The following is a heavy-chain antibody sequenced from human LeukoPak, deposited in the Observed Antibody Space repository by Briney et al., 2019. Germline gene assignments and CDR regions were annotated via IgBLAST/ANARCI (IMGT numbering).Heavy chain of an antibody. V-gene: IGHV5-51*01. CDR3: AGRYCTNGVCYTGGFDY. CDR1: GYSFTSYW. J-gene: IGHJ4*02. D-gene: IGHD2-8*01. Sequence: GESLKISRKGSGYSFTSYWIGWVRQMPGKGLEWMGIIYPGDSDTRYSPSFQGQVTISADKSISTAYLQWSSLKASDTAMYYCAGRYCTNGVCYTGGFDYWGQGTLVTVSS. CDR2: IYPGDSDT.